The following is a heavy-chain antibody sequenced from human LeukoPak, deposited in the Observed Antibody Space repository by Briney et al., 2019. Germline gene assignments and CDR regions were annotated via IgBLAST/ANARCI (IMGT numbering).Heavy chain of an antibody. CDR2: ISGSGGST. CDR3: ARAKRVSSTSRRTYYYYYYYMDV. CDR1: GFTFSSYA. J-gene: IGHJ6*03. V-gene: IGHV3-23*01. Sequence: GGSLRLSCAASGFTFSSYAMSWVRQAPGKGLEWVSAISGSGGSTYYADSVKGRFTISRDNSKNTLYLQMNSLRAEDTAVYYCARAKRVSSTSRRTYYYYYYYMDVWGKGTTVTVSS. D-gene: IGHD2-2*01.